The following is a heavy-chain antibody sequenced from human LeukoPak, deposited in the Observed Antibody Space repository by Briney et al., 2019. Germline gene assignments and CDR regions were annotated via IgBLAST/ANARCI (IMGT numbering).Heavy chain of an antibody. V-gene: IGHV3-7*01. CDR3: ASNDFWSGYRRYFDH. CDR2: IKQDGSEK. D-gene: IGHD3-3*01. J-gene: IGHJ4*02. Sequence: GGSLRLSCAASGFTFSSYWMSWVRQAPGKGLEWVANIKQDGSEKYYVDSVKGRFTISRDNAKNSLYLQMNSLRAEDTAVYYCASNDFWSGYRRYFDHWGQGTLVTVPS. CDR1: GFTFSSYW.